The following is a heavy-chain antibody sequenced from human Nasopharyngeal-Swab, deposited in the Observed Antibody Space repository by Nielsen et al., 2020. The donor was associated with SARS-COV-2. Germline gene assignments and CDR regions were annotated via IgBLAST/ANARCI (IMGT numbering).Heavy chain of an antibody. V-gene: IGHV1-69*10. Sequence: SVKVSCKTSGDTFTNSAISWVRQAPGQGLEWMGGIIPALGLPNYAPKFRGRVTISADRSTTTSYLELSSLRSEDTAISYCAREGEYGAYDAPDYWGQGTLVTVSS. J-gene: IGHJ4*02. D-gene: IGHD5-12*01. CDR3: AREGEYGAYDAPDY. CDR1: GDTFTNSA. CDR2: IIPALGLP.